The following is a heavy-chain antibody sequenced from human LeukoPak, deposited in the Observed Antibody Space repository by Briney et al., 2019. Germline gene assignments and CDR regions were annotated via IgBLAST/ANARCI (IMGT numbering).Heavy chain of an antibody. Sequence: SETLSLTCTVSGGSISSGDYYWSWIRQHPGKGLEWIGYIYYSGSTYYNPSLKSRVTISVDTSKNQFSLKLSSVTAADTAVYYCARALSYYDSSGYYRYFDYWGQGTLVTVSS. J-gene: IGHJ4*02. CDR1: GGSISSGDYY. V-gene: IGHV4-31*03. CDR2: IYYSGST. D-gene: IGHD3-22*01. CDR3: ARALSYYDSSGYYRYFDY.